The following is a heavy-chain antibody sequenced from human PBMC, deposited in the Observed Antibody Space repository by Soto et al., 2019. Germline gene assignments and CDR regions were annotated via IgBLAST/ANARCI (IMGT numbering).Heavy chain of an antibody. CDR2: IIPIFGTA. D-gene: IGHD3-22*01. CDR1: GGTFSSYA. J-gene: IGHJ3*02. V-gene: IGHV1-69*13. Sequence: ASVKVSCKASGGTFSSYAISWVRQAPGQGLEWMGGIIPIFGTANYAQKFQGRVTITADESTSTAYMELSSLRSEDTAVYYCARYRLWSSGYYPKDAFDIWGQGTMVTVSS. CDR3: ARYRLWSSGYYPKDAFDI.